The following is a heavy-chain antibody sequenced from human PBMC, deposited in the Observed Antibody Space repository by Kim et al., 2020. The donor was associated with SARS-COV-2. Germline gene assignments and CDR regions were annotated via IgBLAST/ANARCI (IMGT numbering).Heavy chain of an antibody. CDR2: ISAYNGNT. CDR3: ARDIGADYGDYGPKDY. CDR1: GYTFTSYG. V-gene: IGHV1-18*04. D-gene: IGHD4-17*01. Sequence: ASVKVSCKASGYTFTSYGISWVRQAPGQGLEWMGWISAYNGNTNYAQKLQGRVTMTTDTSTSTAYMELRSLRSDDTAVYYCARDIGADYGDYGPKDYWGQGTLVTVSS. J-gene: IGHJ4*02.